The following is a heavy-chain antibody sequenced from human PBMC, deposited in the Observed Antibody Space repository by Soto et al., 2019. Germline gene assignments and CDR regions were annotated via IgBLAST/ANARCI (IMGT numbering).Heavy chain of an antibody. J-gene: IGHJ4*02. V-gene: IGHV3-48*01. D-gene: IGHD5-18*01. CDR2: ISSSSSTI. Sequence: EVQLVESGGGLVQPGGSLRLSCAASGFTFGSYSMNWVRQAPGKGLGGVSYISSSSSTINYAESVEGRFTISRDNAKHSLYLQMNSLRAEDTAVYYCAKDGGYSYGPYDYWGQGTLVTVSS. CDR3: AKDGGYSYGPYDY. CDR1: GFTFGSYS.